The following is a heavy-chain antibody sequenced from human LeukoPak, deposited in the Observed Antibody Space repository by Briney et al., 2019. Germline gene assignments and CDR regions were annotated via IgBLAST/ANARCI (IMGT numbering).Heavy chain of an antibody. V-gene: IGHV1-69*06. D-gene: IGHD6-19*01. Sequence: GASVKVSCKASGGTFSSYAISWVRQAPGQGLEWMGGIIPIFGTANYAQKFQGRVTITADKSTSTAYMELSSLRSEDTAVYYCASTSSGWYADAFDIWGQGTMVTVSS. J-gene: IGHJ3*02. CDR1: GGTFSSYA. CDR2: IIPIFGTA. CDR3: ASTSSGWYADAFDI.